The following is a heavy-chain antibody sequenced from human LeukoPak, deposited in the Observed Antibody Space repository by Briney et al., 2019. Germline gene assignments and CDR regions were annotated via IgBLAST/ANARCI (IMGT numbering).Heavy chain of an antibody. Sequence: GGSLRLSCTASGFTVRSSYMSWVRQAPGKGLEWVSIIYSDGSTYYPESVKGRFTISRDDSKNTVLLQMDSLRAEDTAIYYCARDSAFSSYSYWGQEALVTVSS. D-gene: IGHD2-21*01. CDR3: ARDSAFSSYSY. V-gene: IGHV3-53*01. J-gene: IGHJ4*02. CDR2: IYSDGST. CDR1: GFTVRSSY.